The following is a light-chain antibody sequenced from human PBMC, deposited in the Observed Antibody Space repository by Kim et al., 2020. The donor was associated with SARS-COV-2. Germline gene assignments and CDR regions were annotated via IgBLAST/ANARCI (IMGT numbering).Light chain of an antibody. Sequence: VSPGERATLSRRASQSVSSNLAWYQQKPGRAPRLLIYGDSTRATDIPARFSGSGSETDFSLTITSLQSEDFAIYYCQQYNDWPGTFGQGTKVDIK. CDR3: QQYNDWPGT. J-gene: IGKJ1*01. V-gene: IGKV3-15*01. CDR1: QSVSSN. CDR2: GDS.